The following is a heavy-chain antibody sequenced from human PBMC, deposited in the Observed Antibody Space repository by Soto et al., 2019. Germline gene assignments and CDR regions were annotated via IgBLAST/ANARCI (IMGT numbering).Heavy chain of an antibody. V-gene: IGHV4-34*01. J-gene: IGHJ6*02. CDR2: INHSGST. CDR1: GGSFSGYY. Sequence: SETLSLTCAVYGGSFSGYYWSWIRQPPGKGLEWIGEINHSGSTNYNPSLKSRGTISVDTSKHQFSLKLSYVTAADTAVYYCARGYTMVCGAPGVWGQWTTVPVSS. CDR3: ARGYTMVCGAPGV. D-gene: IGHD3-10*01.